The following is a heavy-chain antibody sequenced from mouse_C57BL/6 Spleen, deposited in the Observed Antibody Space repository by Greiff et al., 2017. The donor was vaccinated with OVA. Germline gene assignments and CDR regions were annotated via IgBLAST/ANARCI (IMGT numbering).Heavy chain of an antibody. J-gene: IGHJ3*01. D-gene: IGHD2-4*01. CDR2: INPSNGGT. V-gene: IGHV1-53*01. CDR3: ARGNYDYDWFAY. CDR1: GYTFTSYW. Sequence: QVQLKQPGTELVKPGASVKLSCKASGYTFTSYWMHWVKQRPGQGLEWIGNINPSNGGTNYNEKFKSKATLTVDKSSSTAYMQLSSLTSEDSAVYYCARGNYDYDWFAYWGQGTLVTVSA.